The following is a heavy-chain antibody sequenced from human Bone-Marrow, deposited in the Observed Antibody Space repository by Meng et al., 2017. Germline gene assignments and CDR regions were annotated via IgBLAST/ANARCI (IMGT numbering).Heavy chain of an antibody. CDR3: TTDLPFTEGGVITT. D-gene: IGHD3-16*02. V-gene: IGHV3-15*01. CDR2: INSKVDGGTT. CDR1: GGTFRNFG. Sequence: GGSLRLSWVASGGTFRNFGMTWVRQAPGKGLEWVGRINSKVDGGTTDFAAPVKGRFTISRDDAQNTLYLQMDSLKTEDTAVYYCTTDLPFTEGGVITTWGQGTLVTVSS. J-gene: IGHJ5*02.